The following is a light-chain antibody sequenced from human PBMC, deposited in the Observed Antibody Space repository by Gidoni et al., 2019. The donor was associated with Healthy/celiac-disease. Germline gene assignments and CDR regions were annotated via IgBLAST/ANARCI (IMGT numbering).Light chain of an antibody. V-gene: IGKV1-5*03. Sequence: DIQMTQSPSTLSASVLDRVTITCRASQSISSWLAWYQQKPGKAPKLLIYKASSLESGVPSRLSGSGAGTEFTLTISRLQPDDFATYYCQQYNSSQFTFGPGTKVEIK. J-gene: IGKJ3*01. CDR1: QSISSW. CDR2: KAS. CDR3: QQYNSSQFT.